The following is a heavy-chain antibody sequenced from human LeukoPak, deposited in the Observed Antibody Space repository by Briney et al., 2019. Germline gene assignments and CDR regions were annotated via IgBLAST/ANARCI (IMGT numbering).Heavy chain of an antibody. Sequence: PSETLSLTCAVYNGSFSGYSWSWIRQPPGKGLEWIGELNQSGITNYNPSLKTRVTISVDTSKNQLSLKLRSVTAADTAVYYCARDDRRYCSGGTCYSRDYWGQGTLVTVSS. D-gene: IGHD2-15*01. CDR1: NGSFSGYS. CDR2: LNQSGIT. J-gene: IGHJ4*02. CDR3: ARDDRRYCSGGTCYSRDY. V-gene: IGHV4-34*01.